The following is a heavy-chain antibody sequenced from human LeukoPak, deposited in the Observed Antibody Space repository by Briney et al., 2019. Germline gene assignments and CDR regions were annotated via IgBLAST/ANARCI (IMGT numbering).Heavy chain of an antibody. V-gene: IGHV3-11*06. Sequence: GGSLRLSCATSGFTFSDYYMSWIRQAPGKGLEWVSSISSSSSYIYYADSVKGRFTISRDNAKNSLYLQMNSLRAEDTAVYYCARVRVVTALGYFDYWGQGTLVTVSS. D-gene: IGHD2-21*02. CDR2: ISSSSSYI. CDR3: ARVRVVTALGYFDY. CDR1: GFTFSDYY. J-gene: IGHJ4*02.